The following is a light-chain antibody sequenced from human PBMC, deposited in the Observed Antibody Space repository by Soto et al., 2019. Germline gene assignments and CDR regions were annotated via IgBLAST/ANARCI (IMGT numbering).Light chain of an antibody. CDR2: EVS. CDR1: SSDVGGYNY. CDR3: SSYTSSSTLPYV. V-gene: IGLV2-14*01. Sequence: HSALTQPASVSGSPGQSITISCTGTSSDVGGYNYVSWYQQHPGKAPKLMIYEVSNRPSGVSIRFSGSKSGNTASLTISGLQAEDEADYYCSSYTSSSTLPYVFGTGTKLTVL. J-gene: IGLJ1*01.